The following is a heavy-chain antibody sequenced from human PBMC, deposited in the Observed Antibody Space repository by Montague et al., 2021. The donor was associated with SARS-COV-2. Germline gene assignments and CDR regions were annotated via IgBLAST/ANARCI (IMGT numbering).Heavy chain of an antibody. Sequence: SETLSLICAVYGGSFSGYYWSWIRQPPGKGLKRIGEINHGGSTXXXPSXXXRVTISVDTSKNQFSLKLSSVTAADTAVYYCARARQDVVVPALGIGAYYYYYYMDVWGKGTTVTVSS. D-gene: IGHD2-2*01. J-gene: IGHJ6*03. CDR1: GGSFSGYY. CDR3: ARARQDVVVPALGIGAYYYYYYMDV. CDR2: INHGGST. V-gene: IGHV4-34*01.